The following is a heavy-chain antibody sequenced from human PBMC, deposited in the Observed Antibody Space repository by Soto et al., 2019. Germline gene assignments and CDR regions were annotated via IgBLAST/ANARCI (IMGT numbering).Heavy chain of an antibody. D-gene: IGHD3-3*01. J-gene: IGHJ5*02. Sequence: QVQLQESGPGLVKPSQTLSLTCTVSGGSISSGDYYWSWIRQHPGKGLEWIGYIDYSGSTHYNPSLKRRVTISVDTSKNQFSLKLSSVTAADTAVYYCARWWSGSRQGFDPWGQGTLVTVSS. V-gene: IGHV4-31*03. CDR1: GGSISSGDYY. CDR3: ARWWSGSRQGFDP. CDR2: IDYSGST.